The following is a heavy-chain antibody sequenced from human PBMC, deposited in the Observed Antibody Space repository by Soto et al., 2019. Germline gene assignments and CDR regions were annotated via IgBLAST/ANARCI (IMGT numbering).Heavy chain of an antibody. Sequence: PGGSLRLSCAASGFTFSSYSMNWVRQAPGKGLEWVSSISSSSYIYYADSVKGRFTISRDNAKNSLYLQMNSLRAEDTAVYYCARDYYDSSGYPLNFDYWGQGTLVTVSS. J-gene: IGHJ4*02. CDR3: ARDYYDSSGYPLNFDY. CDR2: ISSSSYI. D-gene: IGHD3-22*01. V-gene: IGHV3-21*01. CDR1: GFTFSSYS.